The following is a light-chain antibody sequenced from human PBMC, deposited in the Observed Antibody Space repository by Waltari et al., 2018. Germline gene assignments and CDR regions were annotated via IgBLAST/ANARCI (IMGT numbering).Light chain of an antibody. V-gene: IGLV1-40*01. CDR3: QSSDIWLSGHAV. CDR1: SSNIGAGYD. J-gene: IGLJ2*01. Sequence: QSVLTQPPSVSGAPGQRVTISCTGSSSNIGAGYDVHWYPHLPATAPTPLVSGTIIRHQQLPGTAPKPLVYGNTNRPSGVPDRFSGSKSGTSASLAITGLQAEDEADYYCQSSDIWLSGHAVFGGGTRLIVL. CDR2: GNT.